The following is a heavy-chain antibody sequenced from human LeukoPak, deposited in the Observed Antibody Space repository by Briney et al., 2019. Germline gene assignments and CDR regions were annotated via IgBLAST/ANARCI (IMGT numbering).Heavy chain of an antibody. V-gene: IGHV4-59*08. CDR3: ARRFWSPFAY. J-gene: IGHJ4*02. CDR1: GGSISSYY. CDR2: IYYSGTT. D-gene: IGHD3-3*01. Sequence: PSETLSLTCTVSGGSISSYYWSWIRQPPGKGLEWIGYIYYSGTTNYNPSLKSRVTISVDTSKNQFSLKLSSVTAADTAVYFWARRFWSPFAYWGQGILVTVSS.